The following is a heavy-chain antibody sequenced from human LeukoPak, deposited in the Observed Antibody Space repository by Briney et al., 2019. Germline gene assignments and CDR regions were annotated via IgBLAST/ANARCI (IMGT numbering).Heavy chain of an antibody. CDR1: GFTFRSFW. CDR2: INTDGGNT. CDR3: ARSPMGSHYMDV. D-gene: IGHD3-10*01. J-gene: IGHJ6*03. Sequence: GGSLRLSCAASGFTFRSFWMHWVRQAPGKGLVWVSRINTDGGNTTYADSVKGRFIMSRDNAKNTLYLQMDSLRAEDTAVYYCARSPMGSHYMDVWGKGTTVTVTS. V-gene: IGHV3-74*01.